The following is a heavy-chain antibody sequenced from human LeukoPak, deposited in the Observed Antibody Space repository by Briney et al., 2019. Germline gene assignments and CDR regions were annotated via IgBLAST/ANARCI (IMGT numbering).Heavy chain of an antibody. Sequence: GGSLRLSCAASGFTFSSFAMSWLHEAPGKGLEWVSVIRGSGGSTNYVVSVKGRFTISRDNSKNTLYLQMNSLRAEDTAVYYCARPGGLHPASISDYYYGMYVWGQGTTVTVSS. CDR1: GFTFSSFA. D-gene: IGHD2-2*01. CDR3: ARPGGLHPASISDYYYGMYV. V-gene: IGHV3-23*01. CDR2: IRGSGGST. J-gene: IGHJ6*02.